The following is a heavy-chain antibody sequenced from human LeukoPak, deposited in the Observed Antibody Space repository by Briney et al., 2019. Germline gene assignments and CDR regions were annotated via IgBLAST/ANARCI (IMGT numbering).Heavy chain of an antibody. V-gene: IGHV4-31*03. CDR2: IYYSGST. CDR3: ARDPRFGPYGIDY. Sequence: SETLSLTCTVSGGSISSGGYYWSWIRQHPGKGLEWIGYIYYSGSTYYNPSLKSRVTISVDTPKNQFSLKLSSVTAADTAVYYCARDPRFGPYGIDYWGQGTLVTVSS. CDR1: GGSISSGGYY. J-gene: IGHJ4*02. D-gene: IGHD3-10*01.